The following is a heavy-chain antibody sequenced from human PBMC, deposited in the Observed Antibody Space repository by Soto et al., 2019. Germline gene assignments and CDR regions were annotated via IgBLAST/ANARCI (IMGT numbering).Heavy chain of an antibody. V-gene: IGHV3-23*01. D-gene: IGHD2-2*01. CDR1: GFTFSSYA. J-gene: IGHJ5*02. CDR3: AKGGAQLLHYNWFDP. CDR2: ISGSGGTT. Sequence: GGSLRLSCAASGFTFSSYAMSWVRQAPGKGLEWVSAISGSGGTTYYADSVKGRFTISRDNSKNTLYLQMNSLRAEDTAVYYCAKGGAQLLHYNWFDPWGQGTLVTSPQ.